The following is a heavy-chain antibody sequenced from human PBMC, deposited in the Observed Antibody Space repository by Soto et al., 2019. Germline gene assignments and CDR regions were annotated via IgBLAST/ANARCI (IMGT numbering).Heavy chain of an antibody. D-gene: IGHD2-2*01. CDR2: ISYDGSNK. CDR3: ARDRVRAYLGAFDI. J-gene: IGHJ3*02. CDR1: GFTFSSYA. V-gene: IGHV3-30-3*01. Sequence: QVQLVESGGGVVQPGRSLRLSCAASGFTFSSYAMHWVRQAPGKGLEWVAVISYDGSNKYYADSVKGRFTISRDNSKKPLYLQMNSLRAEDTAVYYCARDRVRAYLGAFDIWGQGTMVTVSS.